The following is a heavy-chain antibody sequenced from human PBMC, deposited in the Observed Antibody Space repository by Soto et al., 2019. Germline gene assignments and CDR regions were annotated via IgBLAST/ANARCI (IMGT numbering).Heavy chain of an antibody. J-gene: IGHJ4*02. Sequence: GGSLRLSCVASVFSFSTYWMDWVRQAPGKGLEWVANINQDGSEKHYVDSVKGRFTISRDNAKNSLYLQMSSLTAEDSALYYCSRSLDYWGQGALVTVSS. V-gene: IGHV3-7*01. CDR2: INQDGSEK. CDR1: VFSFSTYW. CDR3: SRSLDY.